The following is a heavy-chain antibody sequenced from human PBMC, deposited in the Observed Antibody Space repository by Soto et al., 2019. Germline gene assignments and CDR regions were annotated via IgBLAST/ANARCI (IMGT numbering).Heavy chain of an antibody. J-gene: IGHJ4*02. D-gene: IGHD6-19*01. Sequence: PGGSLRLSCAASGFTFSNYGMHWVRQAPGKGLEWVAVISYDGSNKYYADSVKGRFTISRDNSKNTLYLQMNSLRAEDTAVYYCAKDLGALAVAGTDWGQGTLVTVSS. CDR1: GFTFSNYG. V-gene: IGHV3-30*18. CDR3: AKDLGALAVAGTD. CDR2: ISYDGSNK.